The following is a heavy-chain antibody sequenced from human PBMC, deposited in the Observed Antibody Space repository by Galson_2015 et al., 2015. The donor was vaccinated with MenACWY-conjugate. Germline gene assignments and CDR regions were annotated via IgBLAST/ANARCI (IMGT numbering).Heavy chain of an antibody. Sequence: SLRLSCAASGFTFSSYRMNWVRQAPGKGLEWVSSISSSSSYIYYADSVKGRFTISRDNAKNSLYLQMNSLRAEDTAVYYCARDRDQTYYYDSSGFDAFDIWGQGTMVTVSS. CDR3: ARDRDQTYYYDSSGFDAFDI. D-gene: IGHD3-22*01. CDR1: GFTFSSYR. J-gene: IGHJ3*02. V-gene: IGHV3-21*01. CDR2: ISSSSSYI.